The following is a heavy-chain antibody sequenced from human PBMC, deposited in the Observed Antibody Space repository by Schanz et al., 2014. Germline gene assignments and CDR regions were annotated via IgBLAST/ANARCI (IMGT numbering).Heavy chain of an antibody. V-gene: IGHV3-23*04. CDR2: ISHSGGSK. D-gene: IGHD6-13*01. CDR1: EFTFNSYA. CDR3: AREQIMAAAGLVDY. J-gene: IGHJ4*01. Sequence: EQLVESGGGLVKPGGSLRLSCAASEFTFNSYAMTWVRQAPGKGLEWVSSISHSGGSKYYADSVKGRFTISRDNSENTLYLQMNSLSADDTAVFYCAREQIMAAAGLVDYWGHGTLVTVSS.